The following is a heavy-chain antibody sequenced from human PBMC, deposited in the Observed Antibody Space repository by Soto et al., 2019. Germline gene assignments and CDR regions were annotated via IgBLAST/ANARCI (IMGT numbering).Heavy chain of an antibody. V-gene: IGHV3-7*03. J-gene: IGHJ6*02. D-gene: IGHD1-26*01. CDR1: GFTFSSYW. CDR2: IKQDGSEK. Sequence: TGGSLRLSCAASGFTFSSYWMSWVRQAPGKGLEWVANIKQDGSEKYYVDSVKGRFTISRDNAKNSLYLQMNSLRAEDTAVYYCARPSKGGLLAYYYGMDVWGQGTTVTVSS. CDR3: ARPSKGGLLAYYYGMDV.